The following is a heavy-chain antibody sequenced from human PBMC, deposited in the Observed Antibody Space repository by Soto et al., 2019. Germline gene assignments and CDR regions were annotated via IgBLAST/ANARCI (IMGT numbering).Heavy chain of an antibody. Sequence: GGSLRLSCAASGFTFDDYGMSWVRQAPGKGLEWVSGINWNGGSTGYADSVKGRFTISRDNAKNSLYLQMNSLRAEDTALYHCASSCSSTSCYEGAFDIWGQGTMVTVSS. CDR3: ASSCSSTSCYEGAFDI. D-gene: IGHD2-2*01. J-gene: IGHJ3*02. V-gene: IGHV3-20*01. CDR1: GFTFDDYG. CDR2: INWNGGST.